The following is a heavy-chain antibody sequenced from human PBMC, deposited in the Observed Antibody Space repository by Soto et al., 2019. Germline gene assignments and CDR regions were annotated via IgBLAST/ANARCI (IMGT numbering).Heavy chain of an antibody. D-gene: IGHD1-26*01. J-gene: IGHJ6*02. CDR2: IDPSDSYT. CDR3: ASSGSYAGAFYYYGMDV. CDR1: GYSFTSYW. V-gene: IGHV5-10-1*01. Sequence: GESLKISCKGSGYSFTSYWISWVRQMPGKGLEWMGRIDPSDSYTNYSPSFQGHVTISADKSISTAYLQWSSLKASDTAMYYCASSGSYAGAFYYYGMDVWGHGTTVTVSS.